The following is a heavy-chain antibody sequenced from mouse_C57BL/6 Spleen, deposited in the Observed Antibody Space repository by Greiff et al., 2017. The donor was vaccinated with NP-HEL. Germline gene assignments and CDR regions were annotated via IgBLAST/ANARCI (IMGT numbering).Heavy chain of an antibody. V-gene: IGHV1-52*01. Sequence: QVQLQQPGAELVRPGSSVKLSCKASGYTFTSYWMHWVKQRPIQGLDWIGNIDPSDSETHYNQKFKDKATLTVDKSSSTAYMQLSSLTSEDSAVYYCARGTTVVARWYFDVWGTGTTVTVSS. CDR1: GYTFTSYW. D-gene: IGHD1-1*01. J-gene: IGHJ1*03. CDR2: IDPSDSET. CDR3: ARGTTVVARWYFDV.